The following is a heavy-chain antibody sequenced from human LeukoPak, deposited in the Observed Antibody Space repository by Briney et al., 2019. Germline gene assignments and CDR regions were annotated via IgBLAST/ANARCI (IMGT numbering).Heavy chain of an antibody. V-gene: IGHV1-69*01. J-gene: IGHJ4*02. CDR1: GATFSTYA. Sequence: SVKVSCKASGATFSTYAISWVRQAPGQGLEWTGGIIPIFGTANYAQKFQGRVTITADESTSTAYMELSSLRSEDTAVYYCASGSTVTRCMDYWGQGTLVTVSS. CDR3: ASGSTVTRCMDY. CDR2: IIPIFGTA. D-gene: IGHD4-17*01.